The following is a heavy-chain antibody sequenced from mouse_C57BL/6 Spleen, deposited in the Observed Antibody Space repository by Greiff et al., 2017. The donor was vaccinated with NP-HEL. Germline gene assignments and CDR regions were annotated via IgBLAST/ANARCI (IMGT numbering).Heavy chain of an antibody. J-gene: IGHJ2*01. D-gene: IGHD1-1*01. CDR2: INPYNGDT. V-gene: IGHV1-20*01. CDR3: ARGGPATVGYFDY. Sequence: EVQLQQSGPELVKPGDSVKISCKASGYSFTGYFMNWVMQSHGKSLEWIGRINPYNGDTFYNQKFKGKATLTVDKSSSTAHMELRSLTSEDSAVYYCARGGPATVGYFDYWGQGTTLTVSS. CDR1: GYSFTGYF.